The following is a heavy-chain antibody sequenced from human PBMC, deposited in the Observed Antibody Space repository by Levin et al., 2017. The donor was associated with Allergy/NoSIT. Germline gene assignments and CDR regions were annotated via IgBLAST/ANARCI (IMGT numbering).Heavy chain of an antibody. D-gene: IGHD6-13*01. V-gene: IGHV4-4*02. CDR1: GGSISSSNW. J-gene: IGHJ4*02. CDR2: IYHSGST. CDR3: ARRIFRPAADLFFDY. Sequence: SQTLSLTCAVSGGSISSSNWWSWVRQPPGKGLEWIGEIYHSGSTNYNPSLKSRVTISVDKSKNRFSLKLSSVTAADTAVYYCARRIFRPAADLFFDYWGQGTLVTVSS.